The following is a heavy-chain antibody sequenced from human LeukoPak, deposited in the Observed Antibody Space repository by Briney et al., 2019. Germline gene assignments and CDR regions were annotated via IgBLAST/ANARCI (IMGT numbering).Heavy chain of an antibody. CDR2: INHSGST. V-gene: IGHV4-34*01. CDR3: ARGYDTFDI. Sequence: SETLSLTCAVYGGSFSGYYWSWIRQPPGKGLEWIGEINHSGSTNYNPSLKSRVTISVDTSKNQFSLKLSSVTAADTAVYYCARGYDTFDIWGQGTMVTVSS. CDR1: GGSFSGYY. J-gene: IGHJ3*02.